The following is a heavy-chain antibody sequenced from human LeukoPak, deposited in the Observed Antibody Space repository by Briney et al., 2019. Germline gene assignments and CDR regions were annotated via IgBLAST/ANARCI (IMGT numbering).Heavy chain of an antibody. CDR1: GGSFSGYY. D-gene: IGHD2-8*02. J-gene: IGHJ4*02. CDR3: ATYRQVLLPFES. Sequence: ETLFLTCAVYGGSFSGYYWSWIRQPPGKGLEWVANIKQDGSEKYYVDSVKGRFTISRDNAKNSLYLQMNSLRAEDTAIYYCATYRQVLLPFESWGQGTLVTVSS. CDR2: IKQDGSEK. V-gene: IGHV3-7*03.